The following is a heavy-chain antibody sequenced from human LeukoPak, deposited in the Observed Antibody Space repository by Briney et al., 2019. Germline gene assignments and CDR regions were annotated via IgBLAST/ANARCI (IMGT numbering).Heavy chain of an antibody. CDR2: ISGNGGGE. Sequence: GRSLRLSCAVSGITLSNYGISWVGQAPGGGLEWVAGISGNGGGEQYADSVKVRFTISRDNAKNRLYLHMNSLRAEDTAMYFCAKRGVVIRVFLVGFHKEAYYFDSWGQGVLVRVSS. CDR1: GITLSNYG. D-gene: IGHD3-10*01. J-gene: IGHJ4*02. V-gene: IGHV3-23*01. CDR3: AKRGVVIRVFLVGFHKEAYYFDS.